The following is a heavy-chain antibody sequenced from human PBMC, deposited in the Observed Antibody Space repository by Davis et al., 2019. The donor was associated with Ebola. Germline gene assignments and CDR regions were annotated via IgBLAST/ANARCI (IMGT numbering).Heavy chain of an antibody. D-gene: IGHD3-10*01. J-gene: IGHJ5*02. Sequence: SETLSLTCAVYGGSFSGYYWSWIRQSPGKGLQWIGEINDSGSTNYNPSLKSRVTISVDTSKNQFSLKLSSVTAADTAVYYCARDRRLWFRELSPWGQGTLVTVSS. V-gene: IGHV4-34*01. CDR3: ARDRRLWFRELSP. CDR2: INDSGST. CDR1: GGSFSGYY.